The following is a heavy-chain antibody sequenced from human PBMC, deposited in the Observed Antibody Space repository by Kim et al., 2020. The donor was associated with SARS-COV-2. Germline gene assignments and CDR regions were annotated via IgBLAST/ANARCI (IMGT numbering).Heavy chain of an antibody. J-gene: IGHJ4*02. CDR2: IELDSAKL. V-gene: IGHV3-9*01. CDR3: HSGSAH. CDR1: GFNIGDFA. Sequence: GGSLRLSCVASGFNIGDFAMHWVRQRPGTGLEWVAGIELDSAKLAYVDSVKGRLTVSRDNAKNSLYLQMNNLRIEDTALYYCHSGSAHWGQGTLVSVSS. D-gene: IGHD1-26*01.